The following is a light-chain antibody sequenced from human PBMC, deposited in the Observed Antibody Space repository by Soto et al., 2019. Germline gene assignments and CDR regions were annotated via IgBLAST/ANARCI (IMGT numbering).Light chain of an antibody. J-gene: IGKJ4*02. V-gene: IGKV3-11*01. CDR2: DAS. Sequence: EIVLTQSPATLSLSPGERATLSCRASQSVSSYLAWYHQTPGQAPRLLLYDASNRATGIPARFSGSGSGTDFTLTISSLEPEELAVYYCQQRSNWPLTFGGGSKVEIK. CDR3: QQRSNWPLT. CDR1: QSVSSY.